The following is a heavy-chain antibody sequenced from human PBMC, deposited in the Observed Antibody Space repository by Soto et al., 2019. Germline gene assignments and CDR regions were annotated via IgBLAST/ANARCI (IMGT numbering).Heavy chain of an antibody. V-gene: IGHV3-21*01. D-gene: IGHD2-21*02. CDR1: GFTFSDYS. Sequence: PWRSLRLSCAASGFTFSDYSINRVRQDKGKGLEWVSYISSSSGYIYYADSVKGRFMISRDNAKNTLYLQINSLRAEDTAAYFFSRDGSPIVVVTEPDYWGQGTLVTVSS. J-gene: IGHJ4*02. CDR3: SRDGSPIVVVTEPDY. CDR2: ISSSSGYI.